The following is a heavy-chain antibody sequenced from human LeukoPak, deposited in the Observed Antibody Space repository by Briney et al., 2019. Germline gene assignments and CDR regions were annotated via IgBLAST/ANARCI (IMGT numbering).Heavy chain of an antibody. J-gene: IGHJ6*02. D-gene: IGHD3-22*01. V-gene: IGHV3-23*01. CDR1: GFIFNIYA. CDR3: AREREYYYDSSGYSGSGMDV. CDR2: ISGSGGAT. Sequence: GGSLRLSCAASGFIFNIYAINWVRQAPGKGLEWVSGISGSGGATYYADSVKGRFTISRDNSKNTLYLQRNSLRAEDTAVYYCAREREYYYDSSGYSGSGMDVWGQGTTVTVSS.